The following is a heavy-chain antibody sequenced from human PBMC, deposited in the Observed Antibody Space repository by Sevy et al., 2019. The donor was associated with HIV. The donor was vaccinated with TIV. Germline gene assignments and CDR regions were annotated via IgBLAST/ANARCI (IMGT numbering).Heavy chain of an antibody. V-gene: IGHV4-61*02. CDR1: GGSISSGSYY. CDR2: IYTSGST. D-gene: IGHD6-19*01. J-gene: IGHJ4*02. Sequence: SETLSLTCTVSGGSISSGSYYWSWIRQPAGKGLEWIGRIYTSGSTNYNPSLKSRVTISVDTSKNQFSLKLSSVTAADTAVYYCARGWPGAVAALHFDYWGQGTLVTVSS. CDR3: ARGWPGAVAALHFDY.